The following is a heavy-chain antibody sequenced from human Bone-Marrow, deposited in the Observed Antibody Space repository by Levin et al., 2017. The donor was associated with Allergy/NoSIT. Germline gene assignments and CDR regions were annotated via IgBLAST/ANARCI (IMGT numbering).Heavy chain of an antibody. D-gene: IGHD2-2*01. Sequence: LSLTCAASGFTFSSYAMSWVRQAPGKGLEWVSAISGSGGSTYYADSVKGRFTISRDNSKNTLYLQMNSLRAEDTAVYYCAKGLIEVVPAAIYAPVDYYYYGMDVWGQGTTVTVSS. CDR1: GFTFSSYA. V-gene: IGHV3-23*01. CDR2: ISGSGGST. CDR3: AKGLIEVVPAAIYAPVDYYYYGMDV. J-gene: IGHJ6*02.